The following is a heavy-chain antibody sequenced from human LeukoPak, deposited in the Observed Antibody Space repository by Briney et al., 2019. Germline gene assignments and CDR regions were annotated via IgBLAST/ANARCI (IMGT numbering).Heavy chain of an antibody. CDR1: GGSFSGYY. CDR3: ARRLLGPQQGTVWFDP. Sequence: SETLSLTCAVYGGSFSGYYWSWIRQPPGKGLEWIGEINHSGSTNYNPSLKSRVTISVDTSKNQFSLKLSSVTAADTAVYYCARRLLGPQQGTVWFDPWGQGTLVTVSS. V-gene: IGHV4-34*01. CDR2: INHSGST. D-gene: IGHD1-1*01. J-gene: IGHJ5*02.